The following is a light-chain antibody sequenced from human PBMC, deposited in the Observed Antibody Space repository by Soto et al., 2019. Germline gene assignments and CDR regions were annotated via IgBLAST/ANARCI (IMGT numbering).Light chain of an antibody. CDR3: RSYTSSSTPWV. CDR2: EAS. V-gene: IGLV2-14*01. J-gene: IGLJ3*02. Sequence: QSALTQPASVSGSPGQSITISCTGTSSDVGGYNYVSWYQQHPGKPPKPMIYEASKRPSGVSNRFSGSKSGNTASLTISGLQAEDEADYYCRSYTSSSTPWVFGGGTKLTVL. CDR1: SSDVGGYNY.